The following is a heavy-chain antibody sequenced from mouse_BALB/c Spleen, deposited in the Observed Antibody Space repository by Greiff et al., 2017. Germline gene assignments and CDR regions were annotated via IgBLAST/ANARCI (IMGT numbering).Heavy chain of an antibody. Sequence: VQLKESGPGLVAPSQSLSITCTVSGFSLTSYGVHWVRQPPGKGLEWLGVIWAGGSTNYNSALMSRLSIRKDNSKSQVFLKMNSLQTDDTAMYYCARDRNWDEGGLFDYWGQGTTLTVSS. CDR1: GFSLTSYG. CDR3: ARDRNWDEGGLFDY. J-gene: IGHJ2*01. CDR2: IWAGGST. V-gene: IGHV2-9*02. D-gene: IGHD4-1*01.